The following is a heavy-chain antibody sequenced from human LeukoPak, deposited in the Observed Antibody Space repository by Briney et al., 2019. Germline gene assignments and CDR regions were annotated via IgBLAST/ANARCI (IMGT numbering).Heavy chain of an antibody. V-gene: IGHV3-7*04. CDR1: GFTFISYW. Sequence: PGGSLRLSCAASGFTFISYWLSWVRQAPGKGLEWVANIKQDGSEKYYVDSVKGRFTISRDNAKNSLYLQMNSLRAEDTAVYYCARAELDWFDPWGRGTLVTVSS. CDR3: ARAELDWFDP. J-gene: IGHJ5*02. CDR2: IKQDGSEK. D-gene: IGHD3-10*01.